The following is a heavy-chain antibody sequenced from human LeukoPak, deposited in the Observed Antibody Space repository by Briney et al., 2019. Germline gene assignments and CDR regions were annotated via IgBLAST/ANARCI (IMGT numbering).Heavy chain of an antibody. Sequence: GGSLRLFCGAAGFTFSDYYMNWIRQAPGKGLEWVSYISSSGSTIYYADSVKGRFTISRDNAKNSLYLHMNSLRAEDTAVYYCARDYYGSGRVYYYYYGMDVWGQGTTVTVSS. CDR2: ISSSGSTI. CDR3: ARDYYGSGRVYYYYYGMDV. CDR1: GFTFSDYY. D-gene: IGHD3-10*01. J-gene: IGHJ6*02. V-gene: IGHV3-11*01.